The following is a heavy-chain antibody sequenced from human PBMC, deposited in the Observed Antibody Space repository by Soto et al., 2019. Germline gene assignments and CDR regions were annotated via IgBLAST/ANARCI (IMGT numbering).Heavy chain of an antibody. CDR2: IYYSGST. Sequence: SETLSLTCTVSGGSISSGGYYWSWIRQHPGKGLEWIGYIYYSGSTYYNPSLKSRVTISVDTSKNQFSLKLSSVTAADTAVYYCARAILTTVHAFDIWGQGTMVTVSS. D-gene: IGHD4-17*01. V-gene: IGHV4-31*03. CDR1: GGSISSGGYY. J-gene: IGHJ3*02. CDR3: ARAILTTVHAFDI.